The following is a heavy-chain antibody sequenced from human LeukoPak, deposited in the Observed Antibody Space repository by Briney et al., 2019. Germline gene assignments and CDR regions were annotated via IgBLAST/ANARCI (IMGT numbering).Heavy chain of an antibody. CDR1: GDTFKKYA. CDR2: IIPVFGTP. D-gene: IGHD6-19*01. J-gene: IGHJ4*02. V-gene: IGHV1-69*05. Sequence: ASVTVSCKASGDTFKKYAIYWVRQAPGQGLEWLGGIIPVFGTPNYAQKFQGRVTISTDESTTTGYMQLSSLKSEDTAVYYCARGGAEAVAGSLDFWGQGTLVTVSS. CDR3: ARGGAEAVAGSLDF.